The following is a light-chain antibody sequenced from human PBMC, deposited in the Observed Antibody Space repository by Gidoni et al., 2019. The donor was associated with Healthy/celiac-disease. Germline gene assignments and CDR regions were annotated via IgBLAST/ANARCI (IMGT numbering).Light chain of an antibody. J-gene: IGLJ2*01. V-gene: IGLV1-51*01. CDR1: SSNIGNNY. Sequence: QSVLTQPPSVSAAPGQKVTISCSGSSSNIGNNYVSWYQQLPGTAPKLLIYDNNKRPSGTPDRFSGSKSGTSATLGITGLQTGDEADYYCGTWDSSLSVFVVFGGGTKLTVL. CDR2: DNN. CDR3: GTWDSSLSVFVV.